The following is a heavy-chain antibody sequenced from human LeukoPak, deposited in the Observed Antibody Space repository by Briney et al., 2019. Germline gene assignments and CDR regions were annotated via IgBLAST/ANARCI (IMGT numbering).Heavy chain of an antibody. Sequence: ASVKVSCKVSGYTLTELSMHWVRQAPGKGLEWMGGFDPEDGETIYAQKFQGRVTMTEDTSTDTAYMELSSLRSEDTAVYYCVIQRAGNYHDSSGYLRYFDYWGQGTLVTVSS. CDR3: VIQRAGNYHDSSGYLRYFDY. J-gene: IGHJ4*02. V-gene: IGHV1-24*01. CDR1: GYTLTELS. D-gene: IGHD3-22*01. CDR2: FDPEDGET.